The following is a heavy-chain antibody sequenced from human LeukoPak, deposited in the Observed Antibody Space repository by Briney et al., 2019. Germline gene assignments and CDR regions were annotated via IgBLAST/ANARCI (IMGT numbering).Heavy chain of an antibody. CDR2: ISNDGSNK. Sequence: PGGSLRLSCAASGFTFSSYGMHWVRQAPGKGLEWVAVISNDGSNKYYADSVKGRFTISRDNSKNTLYLQMNSLRAEDTSVYYCAKGARYYGDYRPDPDYWGQGTLVTVSS. J-gene: IGHJ4*02. CDR3: AKGARYYGDYRPDPDY. CDR1: GFTFSSYG. D-gene: IGHD4-17*01. V-gene: IGHV3-30*18.